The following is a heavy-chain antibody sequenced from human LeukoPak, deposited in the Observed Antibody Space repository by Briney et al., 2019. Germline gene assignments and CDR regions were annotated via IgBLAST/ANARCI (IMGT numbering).Heavy chain of an antibody. D-gene: IGHD6-6*01. CDR1: GGSFSGYY. CDR2: INHSGST. Sequence: SETLSLTCAVYGGSFSGYYWSWIRQPPGKGLEWIGEINHSGSTNYNPSLKSRVTISVDTSKNQFSLKLSSVTAADTAVYYCARGRGAARPNDYWGQGTLVTVSS. V-gene: IGHV4-34*01. J-gene: IGHJ4*02. CDR3: ARGRGAARPNDY.